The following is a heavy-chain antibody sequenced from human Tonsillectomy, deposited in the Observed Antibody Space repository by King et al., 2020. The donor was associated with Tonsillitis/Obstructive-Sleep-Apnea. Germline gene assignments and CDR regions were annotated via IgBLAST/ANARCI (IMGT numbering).Heavy chain of an antibody. CDR2: INTNTVNA. J-gene: IGHJ4*02. Sequence: QLVQSGSELKKPGASVKVSCKASGYTFNFYAMNCVRQAPGQGLEWMVWINTNTVNATYAQGFTGRFFFSLDTSVSTAYLQISSLKAEDTAVYYCASLSSPDYGDFDYWGQGTLVTVSS. D-gene: IGHD4-17*01. CDR3: ASLSSPDYGDFDY. CDR1: GYTFNFYA. V-gene: IGHV7-4-1*02.